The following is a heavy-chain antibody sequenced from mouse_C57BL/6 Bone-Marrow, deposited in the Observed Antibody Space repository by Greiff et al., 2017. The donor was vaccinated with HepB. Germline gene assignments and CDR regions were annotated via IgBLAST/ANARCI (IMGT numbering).Heavy chain of an antibody. Sequence: EVQLQQSGPELVKPGASVKISCKASGYTFTDYYMNWVKQSHGKSLEWIGDINPNNGGTSYNQKFKGKATLTVDKSSSTAYMELRSLTSEDSAVYYCARGRPGYWGQGTTLTVSS. CDR3: ARGRPGY. V-gene: IGHV1-26*01. CDR2: INPNNGGT. J-gene: IGHJ2*01. CDR1: GYTFTDYY.